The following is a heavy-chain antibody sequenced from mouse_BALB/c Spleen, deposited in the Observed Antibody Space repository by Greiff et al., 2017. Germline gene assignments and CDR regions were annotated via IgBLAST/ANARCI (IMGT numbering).Heavy chain of an antibody. CDR2: ISDGGSYT. J-gene: IGHJ4*01. Sequence: EVLLVESGGGLVKPGGSLKLSCAASGFTFSDYYMYWVRQTPEKRLEWVGTISDGGSYTYYPDSVKGRFTISRDNAKNNLYLQMSSLKSEDTAMYYCARGEVYYAMDYWGQGTSVTVSS. CDR3: ARGEVYYAMDY. V-gene: IGHV5-4*02. CDR1: GFTFSDYY.